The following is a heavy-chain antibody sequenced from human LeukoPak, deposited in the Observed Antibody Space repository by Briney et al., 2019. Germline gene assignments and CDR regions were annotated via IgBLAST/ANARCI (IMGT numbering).Heavy chain of an antibody. V-gene: IGHV4-59*01. CDR2: IYYSGST. Sequence: PSETLSLTCSVSDGSINSYYWNWIRQPPGKGLEWIGYIYYSGSTNYNPSLKSRVTISVDTSKNQFSLKLSSVTAADTAVYYCARAVGSWQLNQYPRYYYYGMDVWGQGTTVTVSS. CDR1: DGSINSYY. CDR3: ARAVGSWQLNQYPRYYYYGMDV. J-gene: IGHJ6*02. D-gene: IGHD6-13*01.